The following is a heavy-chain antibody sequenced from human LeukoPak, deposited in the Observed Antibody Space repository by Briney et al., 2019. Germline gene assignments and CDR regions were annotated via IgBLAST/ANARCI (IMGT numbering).Heavy chain of an antibody. CDR1: GYTFTSYG. CDR2: ISAYNGNT. D-gene: IGHD1-26*01. CDR3: AREGDSGSSNWFDP. Sequence: ASVKVSCKASGYTFTSYGISWVRQAPELGLEWMGWISAYNGNTNYAQKLQGRVTMTTDTSTSTAYMELRSLRSDDTAVYYCAREGDSGSSNWFDPWGQGTLVTVSS. V-gene: IGHV1-18*01. J-gene: IGHJ5*02.